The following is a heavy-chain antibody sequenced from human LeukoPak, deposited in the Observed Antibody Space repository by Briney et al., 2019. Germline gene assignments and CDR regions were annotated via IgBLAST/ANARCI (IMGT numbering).Heavy chain of an antibody. Sequence: GGSLRLSCAASGFTFDDYAMHWVRQAPGKGLEWVSGISWNSGSIDYADSVKGRFTISRDNAKNSLYLQMNSLRAEDMALYYCAKGSPSRGYFAYWGQGTLVTVSS. V-gene: IGHV3-9*03. CDR2: ISWNSGSI. J-gene: IGHJ4*02. CDR3: AKGSPSRGYFAY. CDR1: GFTFDDYA.